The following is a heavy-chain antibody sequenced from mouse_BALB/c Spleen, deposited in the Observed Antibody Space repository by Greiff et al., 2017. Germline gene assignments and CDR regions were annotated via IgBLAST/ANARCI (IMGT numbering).Heavy chain of an antibody. D-gene: IGHD2-2*01. CDR1: EYAFPSHD. CDR2: INSDGGST. V-gene: IGHV5-2*01. Sequence: EVHVVESGGGLVQPGESLKLSCESNEYAFPSHDMSWVRQTPEKRLELVAAINSDGGSTYYPDTMERRFILSRDNTKKTLDLQMSSLRSEDTALYYCARHYGNDAWFAYWGQGTLVTVSA. CDR3: ARHYGNDAWFAY. J-gene: IGHJ3*01.